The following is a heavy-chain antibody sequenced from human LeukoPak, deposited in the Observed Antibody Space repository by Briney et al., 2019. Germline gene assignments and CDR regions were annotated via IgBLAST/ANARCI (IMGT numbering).Heavy chain of an antibody. CDR3: ARVHSGTVWAFDI. D-gene: IGHD1-26*01. CDR2: IYYSGST. Sequence: PSVTLSLTCTVSGGSISSYYWSWIRQPPGKGLEWIGYIYYSGSTNYNPSLKSRVTISVDTSKNQFSLKLTSVTAADTAVYYCARVHSGTVWAFDIWGQGTMVTVSS. V-gene: IGHV4-59*01. J-gene: IGHJ3*02. CDR1: GGSISSYY.